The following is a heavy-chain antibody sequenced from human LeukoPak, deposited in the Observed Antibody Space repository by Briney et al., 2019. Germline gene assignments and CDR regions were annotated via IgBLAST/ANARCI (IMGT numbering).Heavy chain of an antibody. CDR3: AKHPPRDGYGDADFEY. CDR1: GFTFSTYA. CDR2: IGGSGDST. Sequence: QPGGSLRLSCAASGFTFSTYAMSWVRQAPGKGLEWVSAIGGSGDSTYYVDSVKGRFTISRDNSKSTLDLQMNSLRADDTAVYYCAKHPPRDGYGDADFEYWGQGTLVTVSS. V-gene: IGHV3-23*01. D-gene: IGHD5-24*01. J-gene: IGHJ4*02.